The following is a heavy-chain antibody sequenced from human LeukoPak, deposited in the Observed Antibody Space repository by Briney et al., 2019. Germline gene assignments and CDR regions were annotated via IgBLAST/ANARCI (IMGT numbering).Heavy chain of an antibody. CDR3: AVSFDY. Sequence: GGSLRLSCAASGFTFTSYSMNWVRQAPGKGLEWVSYISSSTTTIYYADSVKGRSTISRDNAKNSLYLQMNSLRAEDTAVYYCAVSFDYWGQGTLVTVSS. J-gene: IGHJ4*02. V-gene: IGHV3-48*01. CDR1: GFTFTSYS. CDR2: ISSSTTTI. D-gene: IGHD5/OR15-5a*01.